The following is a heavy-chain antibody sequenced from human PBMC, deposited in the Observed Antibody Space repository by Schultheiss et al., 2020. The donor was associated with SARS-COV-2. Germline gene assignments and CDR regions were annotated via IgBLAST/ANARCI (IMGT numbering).Heavy chain of an antibody. CDR3: ASDLYGSGSYYSRDYYYYGMDV. Sequence: GGSLRLSCAASGFTFSSYGMHWVRQAPGKGLEWVANIKQDGSEKYYVDSVKGRFTISRDNAKNSLYLQMNSLRAEDTAVYYCASDLYGSGSYYSRDYYYYGMDVWGQGTTVTVSS. CDR1: GFTFSSYG. J-gene: IGHJ6*02. CDR2: IKQDGSEK. D-gene: IGHD3-10*01. V-gene: IGHV3-7*03.